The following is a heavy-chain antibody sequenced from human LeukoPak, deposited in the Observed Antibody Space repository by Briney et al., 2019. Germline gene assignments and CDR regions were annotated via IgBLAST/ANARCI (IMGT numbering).Heavy chain of an antibody. CDR1: GGTFSSYA. V-gene: IGHV1-69*05. Sequence: GASVKVSCKASGGTFSSYAISWVRQAPGQGLEWMGGIIPIFGTANYAQKFQGRVTITTDESTSTAYMELSSLRSEDTAVYYCALRGDCYDSSGYTDYWGQGTLVTVSS. D-gene: IGHD3-22*01. CDR2: IIPIFGTA. CDR3: ALRGDCYDSSGYTDY. J-gene: IGHJ4*02.